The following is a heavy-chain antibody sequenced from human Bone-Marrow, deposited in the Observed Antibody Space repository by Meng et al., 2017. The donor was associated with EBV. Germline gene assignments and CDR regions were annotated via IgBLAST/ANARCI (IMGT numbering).Heavy chain of an antibody. CDR3: ARVKGLGATLGYYFDF. CDR1: GGSLNNYA. J-gene: IGHJ4*02. CDR2: IIPIFVTP. Sequence: QWQLVQSGAEVKKPGSSVQVSCKASGGSLNNYAISWVRQAPGQGLEWMGGIIPIFVTPNYARKFQGRVTITADKSTSTSYMELSSLRSDDTAVYYCARVKGLGATLGYYFDFWGQGTLVTVSS. D-gene: IGHD1-26*01. V-gene: IGHV1-69*06.